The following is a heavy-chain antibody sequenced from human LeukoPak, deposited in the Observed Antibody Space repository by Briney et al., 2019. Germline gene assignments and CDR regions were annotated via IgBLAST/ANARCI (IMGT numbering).Heavy chain of an antibody. D-gene: IGHD5-24*01. V-gene: IGHV3-48*03. CDR1: GFTVSSYE. CDR2: ISSSGSTI. J-gene: IGHJ4*02. CDR3: ARAGGTATIALDY. Sequence: GRSLRPFWAASGFTVSSYETKWVRQAAGDGLEWVSYISSSGSTIYYADSVEGRLSISRDNAKNSLYLQTNSLTAEDTAEYYCARAGGTATIALDYWGQGTLVTVSS.